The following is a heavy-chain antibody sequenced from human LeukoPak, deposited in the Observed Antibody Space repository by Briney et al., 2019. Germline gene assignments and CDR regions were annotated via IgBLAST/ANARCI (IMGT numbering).Heavy chain of an antibody. CDR1: GGSISSGDYY. Sequence: PSQTLSLTCTVSGGSISSGDYYWSWIRQPPGKGLEWIGYIYYSGSTYYNPSLKSRVTISVDTSKNQFSLKLSSVTAADTAVYYCARGGGFSQNNWFDPWGQGTLVTVSS. D-gene: IGHD3-16*01. V-gene: IGHV4-30-4*01. CDR2: IYYSGST. CDR3: ARGGGFSQNNWFDP. J-gene: IGHJ5*02.